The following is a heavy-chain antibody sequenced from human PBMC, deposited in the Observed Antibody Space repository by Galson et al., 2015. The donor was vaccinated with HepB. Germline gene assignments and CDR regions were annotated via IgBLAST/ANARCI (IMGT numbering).Heavy chain of an antibody. V-gene: IGHV1-24*01. CDR3: ATDRKGAGSSGYYYGMDV. J-gene: IGHJ6*02. Sequence: SVKVSCKVSGYTLTELSMHWVRQAPGKGLEWMGGFDPEDGETIYAQKFQGRVTMTEDTSTDTAYMELSSLRSEDTAVYYCATDRKGAGSSGYYYGMDVWGQGTTVTVSS. D-gene: IGHD3-10*01. CDR1: GYTLTELS. CDR2: FDPEDGET.